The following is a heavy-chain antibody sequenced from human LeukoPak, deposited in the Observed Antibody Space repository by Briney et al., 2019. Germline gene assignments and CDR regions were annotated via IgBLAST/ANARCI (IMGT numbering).Heavy chain of an antibody. V-gene: IGHV4-59*01. CDR2: IYYSGST. CDR1: GGSISSYY. Sequence: SETLSLTCTVSGGSISSYYWSWIRQPPGKGLEWIGYIYYSGSTNYNPSLKSRVTISVDTSKNQFSLKLSSVTAADTAVYYCARVRLYYYYYYMDVWGKGTTVTVSS. CDR3: ARVRLYYYYYYMDV. J-gene: IGHJ6*03.